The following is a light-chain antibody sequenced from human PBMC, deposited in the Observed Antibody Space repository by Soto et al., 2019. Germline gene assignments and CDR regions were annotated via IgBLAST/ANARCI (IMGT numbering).Light chain of an antibody. J-gene: IGKJ5*01. CDR2: KAS. Sequence: DIQMTQSPSTLSASVGDRVTITCRASQSISSWLAWYQQKPWKAPKLLIYKASSLESGVPSRFSGSGSGTEFALTISSLQPDDFATDYWQQYNSYPTVGQGTRLEIK. CDR1: QSISSW. V-gene: IGKV1-5*03. CDR3: QQYNSYPT.